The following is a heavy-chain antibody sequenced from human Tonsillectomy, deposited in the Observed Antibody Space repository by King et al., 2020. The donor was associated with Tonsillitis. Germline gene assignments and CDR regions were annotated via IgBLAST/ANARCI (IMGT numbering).Heavy chain of an antibody. Sequence: VQLVESGGGVVQPGRSLRLSCAASGFTFSSYGMHWVRQAPGKGLEWVAVIWYDGSNKYYADSVRGRFTISRDNSKKPLYLQMNSPRAEDTAVYYCAGDRRRAVAASGAFDIWGQGTMVTVSS. CDR1: GFTFSSYG. V-gene: IGHV3-33*08. CDR2: IWYDGSNK. D-gene: IGHD6-19*01. J-gene: IGHJ3*02. CDR3: AGDRRRAVAASGAFDI.